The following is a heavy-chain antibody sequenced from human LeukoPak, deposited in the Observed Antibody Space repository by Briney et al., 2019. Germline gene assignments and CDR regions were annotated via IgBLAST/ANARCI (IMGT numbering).Heavy chain of an antibody. CDR3: ASITIAAAGSFDY. CDR1: GYTFTSYD. CDR2: MNPNSGNT. V-gene: IGHV1-8*01. J-gene: IGHJ4*02. Sequence: GASVKVSCKASGYTFTSYDINWVRQATGQGLEWMGWMNPNSGNTGYAQKFQGRVTMTRNTSISTAYMELSSLRSEDTAVYYCASITIAAAGSFDYWGQGTLVTVSS. D-gene: IGHD6-13*01.